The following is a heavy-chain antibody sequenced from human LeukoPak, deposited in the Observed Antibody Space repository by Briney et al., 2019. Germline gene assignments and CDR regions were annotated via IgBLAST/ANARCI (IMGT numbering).Heavy chain of an antibody. Sequence: GGSLRLSCAASGFTFSNYAMNWVRQAPGKGLEWVSSISGSGINTYYADSVKSRFTISRDNSKNTLYLQMNSLRAEDTAVYYCAKDEAMIKTYYFDYWGQGTLVTVSS. V-gene: IGHV3-23*01. CDR3: AKDEAMIKTYYFDY. D-gene: IGHD5-18*01. J-gene: IGHJ4*02. CDR2: ISGSGINT. CDR1: GFTFSNYA.